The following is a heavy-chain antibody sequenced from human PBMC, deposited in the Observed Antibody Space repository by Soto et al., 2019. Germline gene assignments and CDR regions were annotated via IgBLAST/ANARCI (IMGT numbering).Heavy chain of an antibody. CDR2: IYWDDSK. D-gene: IGHD1-26*01. J-gene: IGHJ4*02. CDR1: GFSLSTDRVG. V-gene: IGHV2-5*02. CDR3: AHAYCGRALY. Sequence: QITLKEAGPTLVKPTQTLTLTCTFSGFSLSTDRVGVGWIIQPPGKALDWLAVIYWDDSKNYSPSLKSRLTITKDTSNNQVVLTMTIMAAVDTAKYYCAHAYCGRALYWGQGTLVTVSS.